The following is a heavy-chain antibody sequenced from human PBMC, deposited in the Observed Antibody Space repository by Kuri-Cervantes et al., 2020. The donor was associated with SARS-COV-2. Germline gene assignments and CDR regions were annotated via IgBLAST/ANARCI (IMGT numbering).Heavy chain of an antibody. CDR1: GGSISSGSYY. Sequence: SETLSLTCTVSGGSISSGSYYWSWIRQPAGKGLEWIGRIYTSGSTNYNPSLKSRVTISVDTSKNQFSLKLSSVTAADTAVYYCARHSDRHYYDSSGYSFDYWGQGTRVTVSS. J-gene: IGHJ4*02. V-gene: IGHV4-61*02. CDR2: IYTSGST. CDR3: ARHSDRHYYDSSGYSFDY. D-gene: IGHD3-22*01.